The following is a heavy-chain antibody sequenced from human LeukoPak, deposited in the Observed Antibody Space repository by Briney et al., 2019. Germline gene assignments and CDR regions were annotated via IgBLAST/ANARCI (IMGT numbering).Heavy chain of an antibody. CDR3: ARRYYYNLGSFPFDF. CDR1: GGPFSGYF. V-gene: IGHV4-34*01. J-gene: IGHJ4*02. Sequence: SETLSLTCAVSGGPFSGYFWSWIRQSSGKGLEWIGENHNSGTTNYNPSLNSRVTISEDTSKNQFYLNLSSVTAADTAVYYCARRYYYNLGSFPFDFWGQGTLVTVSS. D-gene: IGHD3-10*01. CDR2: NHNSGTT.